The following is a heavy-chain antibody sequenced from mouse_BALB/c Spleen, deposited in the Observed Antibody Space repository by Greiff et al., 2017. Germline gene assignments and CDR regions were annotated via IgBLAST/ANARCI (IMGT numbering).Heavy chain of an antibody. Sequence: EVQRVESGGDLVKPGGSLKLSCAASGFTFSSYGMSWVRQTPDKRLEWVATISSGGSYTYYPDSVKGRFTISRDNAKNTLYLQLSSLKSEDTAMYYCARENYCSSYWYFDVWGAGTTVTVSS. CDR1: GFTFSSYG. V-gene: IGHV5-6*01. J-gene: IGHJ1*01. CDR3: ARENYCSSYWYFDV. D-gene: IGHD1-1*01. CDR2: ISSGGSYT.